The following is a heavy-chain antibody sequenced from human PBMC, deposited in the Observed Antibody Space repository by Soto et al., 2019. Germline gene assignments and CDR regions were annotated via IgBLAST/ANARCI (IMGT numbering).Heavy chain of an antibody. Sequence: GASVKVSCKASGNTFSSYAISWVRQAPGQGLEWMGGIIPIFGTANYAQKFQGRVTITADKSTSTAYMELSSLRSEDTAVYYCARELTDTAMAQRVDYYYYYGMDVWGQGTTVTVSS. V-gene: IGHV1-69*06. J-gene: IGHJ6*02. D-gene: IGHD5-18*01. CDR1: GNTFSSYA. CDR2: IIPIFGTA. CDR3: ARELTDTAMAQRVDYYYYYGMDV.